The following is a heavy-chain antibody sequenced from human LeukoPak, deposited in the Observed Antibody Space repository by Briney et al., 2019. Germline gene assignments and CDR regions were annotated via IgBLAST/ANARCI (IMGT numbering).Heavy chain of an antibody. CDR3: ARGGWPFDF. Sequence: GGSLRLSCAASEFTFSSYAMSWVRQAPGKGLEWVSAISGRGSSTYYADSVKGRFTIARDDSKNTVYLEMKSLTAEDTAFYYCARGGWPFDFWGQGILVTVSS. V-gene: IGHV3-23*01. J-gene: IGHJ4*02. D-gene: IGHD3-10*01. CDR1: EFTFSSYA. CDR2: ISGRGSST.